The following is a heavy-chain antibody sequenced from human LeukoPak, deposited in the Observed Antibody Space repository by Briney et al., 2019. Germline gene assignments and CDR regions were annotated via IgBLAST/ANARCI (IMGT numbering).Heavy chain of an antibody. CDR2: FYPSGSS. CDR3: ARLAYVIGWFDP. J-gene: IGHJ5*02. V-gene: IGHV4-4*09. Sequence: SETLSLTCTVSGGSISSNYWSWIRQPPGKGLEWIGYFYPSGSSYYNPSLKSRVTISVATSKNQFCLKLSSVTAADTAVYYCARLAYVIGWFDPWGQGTLVTVSS. D-gene: IGHD2-21*01. CDR1: GGSISSNY.